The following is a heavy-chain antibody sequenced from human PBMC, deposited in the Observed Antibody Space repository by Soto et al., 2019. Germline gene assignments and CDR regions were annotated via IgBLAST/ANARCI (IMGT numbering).Heavy chain of an antibody. J-gene: IGHJ6*01. D-gene: IGHD1-1*01. CDR3: ARLSAAPLGPRGYRQRIYGMGV. Sequence: SETLSLTCTVSGGSISSYYWSWTRQPPGKGLEWIGYLYYSGSTNYNPSLKSRVTISVDTSKNQFSLKLSSVAAADTDVYFCARLSAAPLGPRGYRQRIYGMGVWGQGTTLAVAS. CDR2: LYYSGST. CDR1: GGSISSYY. V-gene: IGHV4-59*01.